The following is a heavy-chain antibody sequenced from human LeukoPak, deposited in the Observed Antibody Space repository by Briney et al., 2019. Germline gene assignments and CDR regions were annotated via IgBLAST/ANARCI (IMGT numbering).Heavy chain of an antibody. CDR3: ARGVSTLYYYYYGMDV. Sequence: SETLSLTCAVYGGSFSGYDWSWIRQPPGKGLEWIGEINHSGSTNYNPSLKSRVTISVDTSKNQFSLKLSSVTAADTAVYYCARGVSTLYYYYYGMDVWGQGTTVTVSS. CDR1: GGSFSGYD. J-gene: IGHJ6*02. V-gene: IGHV4-34*01. CDR2: INHSGST.